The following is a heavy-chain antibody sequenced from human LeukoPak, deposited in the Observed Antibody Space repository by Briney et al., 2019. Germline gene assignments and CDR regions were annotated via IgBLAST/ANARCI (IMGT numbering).Heavy chain of an antibody. J-gene: IGHJ4*02. Sequence: SVKVSCKASGGTFSSYAISWVRQAPGQGLEWMGGIIPIFGTANYAQKFQGRVTITADESTSTAYMELSSLRSEDTAVYYCARDQLYYDFWSGYSYKYYFDYWGQGTLVTVSS. V-gene: IGHV1-69*13. CDR1: GGTFSSYA. CDR2: IIPIFGTA. D-gene: IGHD3-3*01. CDR3: ARDQLYYDFWSGYSYKYYFDY.